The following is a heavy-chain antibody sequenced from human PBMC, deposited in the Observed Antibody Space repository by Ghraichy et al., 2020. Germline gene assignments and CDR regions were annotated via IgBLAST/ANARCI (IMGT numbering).Heavy chain of an antibody. Sequence: RGSLRLSCAASGFSFSTYWMTWVRQAPGKGLECVANIKGDGSETHYVDSVKGRFTISRDNAKNSLFLQMNSLTAEDTALYYCTTSGTGHPFYYDFWGQGTLVTVSS. CDR2: IKGDGSET. D-gene: IGHD1-1*01. CDR3: TTSGTGHPFYYDF. CDR1: GFSFSTYW. J-gene: IGHJ4*02. V-gene: IGHV3-7*03.